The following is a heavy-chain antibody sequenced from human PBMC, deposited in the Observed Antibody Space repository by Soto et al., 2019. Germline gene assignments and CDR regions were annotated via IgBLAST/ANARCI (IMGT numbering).Heavy chain of an antibody. J-gene: IGHJ6*02. D-gene: IGHD5-12*01. V-gene: IGHV5-10-1*01. CDR1: GYSFSSYW. Sequence: GESLKISCKGSGYSFSSYWISWVRQMPGKGLEWMGRIDPSDSYTNYSPSFQGHVTISADKSISTAYLQWSSLKASDTAMYYCARLAMATRRGYYGMDVWGQGTTVTVSS. CDR3: ARLAMATRRGYYGMDV. CDR2: IDPSDSYT.